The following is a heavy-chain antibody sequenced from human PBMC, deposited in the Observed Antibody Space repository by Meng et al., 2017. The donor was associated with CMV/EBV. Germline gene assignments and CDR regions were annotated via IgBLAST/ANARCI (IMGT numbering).Heavy chain of an antibody. CDR1: GGSISSGDYS. CDR3: ARDNRRGGVDY. Sequence: ESGPGLARPSQPLSLTCTVSGGSISSGDYSWSWIRQPPGKGLEWMGYIYYRGSTYYNPSLKSRVTISVDTSKNQFSLKLSSVTAADTAVYYCARDNRRGGVDYWGQGTLVTVSS. CDR2: IYYRGST. J-gene: IGHJ4*02. V-gene: IGHV4-30-4*08. D-gene: IGHD3-3*01.